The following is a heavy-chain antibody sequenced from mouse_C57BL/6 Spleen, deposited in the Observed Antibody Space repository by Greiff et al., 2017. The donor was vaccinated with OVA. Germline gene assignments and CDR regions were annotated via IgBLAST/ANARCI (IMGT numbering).Heavy chain of an antibody. CDR2: IDPSVSYP. J-gene: IGHJ2*01. CDR1: GYTFTSYW. D-gene: IGHD1-1*02. V-gene: IGHV1-50*01. CDR3: ARGGNFDD. Sequence: VQLQQPGAELVKPGASVKLSCKASGYTFTSYWMPWVQQRPGQGLEWIGEIDPSVSYPNYHQKFKGKATLTVDTSSSTAYMQLSSLTSEDSAVYYCARGGNFDDWGKGTTLTVSS.